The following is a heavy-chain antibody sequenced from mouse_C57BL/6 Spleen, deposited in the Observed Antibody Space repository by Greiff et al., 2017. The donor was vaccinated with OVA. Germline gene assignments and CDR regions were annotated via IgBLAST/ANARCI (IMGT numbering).Heavy chain of an antibody. D-gene: IGHD1-1*01. J-gene: IGHJ4*01. V-gene: IGHV1-42*01. CDR1: GYSFTGYY. Sequence: VQLQQSGPELVKPGASVQISCKASGYSFTGYYKNWVKQSPEKSLEWIGEINPSTGGTTYNQKFKAKATLTVDKSSSTAYMQLKSLTSEDSAVYYCASYYYGGMDYWGQGTSVTVSS. CDR3: ASYYYGGMDY. CDR2: INPSTGGT.